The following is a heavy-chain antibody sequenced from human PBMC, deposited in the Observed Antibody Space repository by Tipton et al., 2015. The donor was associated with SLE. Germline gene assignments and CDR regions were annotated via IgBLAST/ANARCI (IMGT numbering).Heavy chain of an antibody. CDR1: GFTLSSYV. CDR2: LSYDGTNK. J-gene: IGHJ1*01. V-gene: IGHV3-30*03. D-gene: IGHD3-3*01. Sequence: SLRLSCAASGFTLSSYVTHWVRQAPGKGLEWVAVLSYDGTNKYYADSVKGRFTISRDNSKNTLYLQMGSLRAEDMAVYYCARGGDFWSSQYFQHWGQGTLVTASS. CDR3: ARGGDFWSSQYFQH.